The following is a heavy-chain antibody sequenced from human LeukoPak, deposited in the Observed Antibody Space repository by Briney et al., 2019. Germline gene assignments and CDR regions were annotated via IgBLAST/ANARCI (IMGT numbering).Heavy chain of an antibody. CDR2: IDPNNADT. CDR3: ARRARNGLDAFDI. V-gene: IGHV1-2*02. D-gene: IGHD1-14*01. Sequence: ASVSVSCKASAYTLTGYYVHWVRQAPGQGLEWMGWIDPNNADTDYAQKFQGRVTMTRDRSISTTYMELSRLTSDDTAVYYCARRARNGLDAFDIWGQGTMVTVSS. J-gene: IGHJ3*02. CDR1: AYTLTGYY.